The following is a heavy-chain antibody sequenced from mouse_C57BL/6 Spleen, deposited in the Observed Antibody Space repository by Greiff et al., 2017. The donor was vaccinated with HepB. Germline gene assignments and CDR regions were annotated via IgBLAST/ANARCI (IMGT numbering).Heavy chain of an antibody. CDR3: ARDSSDWFAY. D-gene: IGHD3-2*02. J-gene: IGHJ3*01. CDR2: INPYNGGT. Sequence: VQLQQSGPVLVKPGASVKMSCKASGYTFTDYYMNWVKQSHGKSLEWIGVINPYNGGTSYNQKFKGKATLTVDKSSSTAYMELNSLTSEDSAVYYCARDSSDWFAYWGQGTLVTVSA. CDR1: GYTFTDYY. V-gene: IGHV1-19*01.